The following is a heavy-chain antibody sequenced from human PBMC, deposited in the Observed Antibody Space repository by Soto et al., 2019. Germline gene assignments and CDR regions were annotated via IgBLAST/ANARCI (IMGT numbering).Heavy chain of an antibody. D-gene: IGHD3-10*01. Sequence: GGSLRLSCAASGFTFSSYGMHWVRQAPGKGLEWVAVIWYDGSNKYYADSVKGRFTISRDNSKNTLYLQMNSLRAEDTAVYYCARDRGLRAEGSFPDAFDIWGQGTMVTVSS. CDR2: IWYDGSNK. J-gene: IGHJ3*02. CDR3: ARDRGLRAEGSFPDAFDI. CDR1: GFTFSSYG. V-gene: IGHV3-33*01.